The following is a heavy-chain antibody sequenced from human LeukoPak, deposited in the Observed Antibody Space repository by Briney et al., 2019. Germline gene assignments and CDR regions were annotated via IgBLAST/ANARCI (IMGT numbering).Heavy chain of an antibody. CDR1: GYTFTSYG. D-gene: IGHD6-13*01. J-gene: IGHJ4*02. V-gene: IGHV1-18*04. CDR2: ISAYNGNT. CDR3: ARDRARLLRAAGVDY. Sequence: GASVKVSCKVSGYTFTSYGISWVRQAPGQGLEGMGWISAYNGNTNYAQKLQGRVTMTTDTSTSTAYIELRSLRSDDTVVYYCARDRARLLRAAGVDYWGQGTLVTVSS.